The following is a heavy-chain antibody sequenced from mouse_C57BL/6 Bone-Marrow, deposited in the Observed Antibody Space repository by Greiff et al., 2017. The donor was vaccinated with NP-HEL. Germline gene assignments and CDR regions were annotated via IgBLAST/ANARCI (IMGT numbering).Heavy chain of an antibody. CDR2: INPGSGGT. V-gene: IGHV1-54*01. J-gene: IGHJ2*01. CDR1: GYAFTNYL. Sequence: QVHVKQSGAELVRPGTSVKVSCKASGYAFTNYLIEWVKQRPGQGLEWIGVINPGSGGTNYNEKFKGKATLTADKSSSTAYMQLSSLTSEDSAVYFCARLDVTTVVEDYWGQGTTLTVSS. CDR3: ARLDVTTVVEDY. D-gene: IGHD1-1*01.